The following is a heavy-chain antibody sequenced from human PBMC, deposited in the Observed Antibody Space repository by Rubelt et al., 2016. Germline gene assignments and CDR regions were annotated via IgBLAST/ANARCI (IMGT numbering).Heavy chain of an antibody. CDR3: ARAEQEYNWFDP. Sequence: VWVSRIHSDGSGISYADSVKGRFTISRDNAKNTLYVQMNSLRAEDTAVYYCARAEQEYNWFDPWGQGTLVAVSS. CDR2: IHSDGSGI. D-gene: IGHD1-26*01. V-gene: IGHV3-74*01. J-gene: IGHJ5*02.